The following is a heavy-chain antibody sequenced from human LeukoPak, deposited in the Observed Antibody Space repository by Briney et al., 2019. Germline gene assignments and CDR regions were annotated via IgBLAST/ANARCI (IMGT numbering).Heavy chain of an antibody. CDR2: IIPIFGTA. CDR1: GGTFSSYA. V-gene: IGHV1-69*13. Sequence: ASVKVSCKASGGTFSSYAISWVRQAPGQGLEWMGGIIPIFGTANYAQKFQGRVTITADESTSTAYMELSSLRSEDAAVYYCARGRIAARMVGYWGQGTLVTVSS. CDR3: ARGRIAARMVGY. D-gene: IGHD6-6*01. J-gene: IGHJ4*02.